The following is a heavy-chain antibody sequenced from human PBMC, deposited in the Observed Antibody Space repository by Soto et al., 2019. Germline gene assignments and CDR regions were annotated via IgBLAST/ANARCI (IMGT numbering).Heavy chain of an antibody. CDR2: IIPIFGTA. CDR1: GCTFSSYA. D-gene: IGHD3-9*01. V-gene: IGHV1-69*13. J-gene: IGHJ6*01. CDR3: ARGSNYDISTGSTLDYYGMEV. Sequence: WASVKVSCKASGCTFSSYAISWVRRAPGQGLEWMGGIIPIFGTANYAQKFQGRVTITADESTSTAYMELSSLRSEDTAVYYCARGSNYDISTGSTLDYYGMEVWGQGTTVSVS.